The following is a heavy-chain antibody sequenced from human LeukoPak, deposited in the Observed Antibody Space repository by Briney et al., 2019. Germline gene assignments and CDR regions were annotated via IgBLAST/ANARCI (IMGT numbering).Heavy chain of an antibody. CDR3: AKDAYSGFSSSYNMDS. V-gene: IGHV1-2*02. J-gene: IGHJ4*02. CDR1: GYTVTGHY. D-gene: IGHD5-18*01. CDR2: INPNSGVT. Sequence: ASVKVSCKASGYTVTGHYLHRVRQAPGQGLEWMGWINPNSGVTNYAQKFQGRVTMTRDTSINTAYMELHSLTSDDTAMYYCAKDAYSGFSSSYNMDSWGQGTLVTVSS.